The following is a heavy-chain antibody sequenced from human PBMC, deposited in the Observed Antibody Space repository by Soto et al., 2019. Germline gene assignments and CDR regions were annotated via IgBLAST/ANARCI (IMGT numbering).Heavy chain of an antibody. J-gene: IGHJ4*02. D-gene: IGHD3-22*01. Sequence: ASVKVSCKASGYTFTSYGISWVRQAPGQGLEWMGGIIPIFGTANYAQKFQGRVTITADESTSTAYMELSSLRSEDTAVYYCARASLDYYDSSGSQGYFDYWGQGTLVTVS. CDR3: ARASLDYYDSSGSQGYFDY. CDR2: IIPIFGTA. CDR1: GYTFTSYG. V-gene: IGHV1-69*13.